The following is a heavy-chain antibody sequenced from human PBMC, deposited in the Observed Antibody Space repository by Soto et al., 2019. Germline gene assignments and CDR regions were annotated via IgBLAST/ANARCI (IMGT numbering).Heavy chain of an antibody. CDR3: ARGQEVGAHFFDS. J-gene: IGHJ4*02. Sequence: GGSLRLSCEASGFTFSGFDMHWVRQPTGRGLEWVSTMKGRFTISRDNAKNSLSLQMNSLRAGDTAVYFCARGQEVGAHFFDSWGQGTQVTVSS. CDR1: GFTFSGFD. V-gene: IGHV3-13*01. D-gene: IGHD2-15*01.